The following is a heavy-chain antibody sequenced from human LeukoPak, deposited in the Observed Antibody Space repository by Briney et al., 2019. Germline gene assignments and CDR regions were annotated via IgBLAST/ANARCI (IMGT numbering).Heavy chain of an antibody. CDR3: AKCLFYYGPDY. Sequence: GRSLRLSCAASGFTFSSYGMHWVRQAPGKGLEWVAAISGSGGTTYYADSVKGRFTISRDNSKGTLYLQMNSLRAEDTAVYYCAKCLFYYGPDYWGQGTLVTVSS. J-gene: IGHJ4*02. CDR2: ISGSGGTT. V-gene: IGHV3-23*01. D-gene: IGHD3-10*01. CDR1: GFTFSSYG.